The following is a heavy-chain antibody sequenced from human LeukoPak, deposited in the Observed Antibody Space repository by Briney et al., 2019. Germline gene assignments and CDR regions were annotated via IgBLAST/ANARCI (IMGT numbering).Heavy chain of an antibody. CDR1: GGSISSYY. D-gene: IGHD2-15*01. V-gene: IGHV4-59*01. J-gene: IGHJ2*01. Sequence: SETLSLTCTVSGGSISSYYWSWIRQPPGKGLEWIGYIYYSGSTNYNPSLKSRVTISVDTSKNQFSLKLSSVTAADTAVYYCARAEDIVEPRYFDLWGRGTLVTVSS. CDR3: ARAEDIVEPRYFDL. CDR2: IYYSGST.